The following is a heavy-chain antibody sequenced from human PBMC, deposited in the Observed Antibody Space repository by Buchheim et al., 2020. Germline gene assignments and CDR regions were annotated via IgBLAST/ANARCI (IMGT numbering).Heavy chain of an antibody. V-gene: IGHV3-11*01. CDR2: ISSSGSTI. Sequence: QVQLVESGGGLVKPGGSLRLSCAASGFTFSDYYMSWIRQAPGKGLEWVSYISSSGSTIYYADPVKGRFTISRDNAKNSLYLQMNSLGAEDTAVYYCARDHRLDDSSGYYERTKFDYWGQGTL. CDR3: ARDHRLDDSSGYYERTKFDY. CDR1: GFTFSDYY. D-gene: IGHD3-22*01. J-gene: IGHJ4*02.